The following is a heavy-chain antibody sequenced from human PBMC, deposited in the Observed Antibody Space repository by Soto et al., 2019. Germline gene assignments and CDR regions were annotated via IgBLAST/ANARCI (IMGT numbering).Heavy chain of an antibody. Sequence: SLRLSCAASGFTFSSYGMLWVRQAPDKGLEWVAGIWYDGSNKYYADSVKGRFTISRDNSKNTLYLQMNSLRAEDTAVYYCARCYYDSSGYYYYGMDVWGQGT. V-gene: IGHV3-33*01. D-gene: IGHD3-22*01. CDR3: ARCYYDSSGYYYYGMDV. CDR1: GFTFSSYG. CDR2: IWYDGSNK. J-gene: IGHJ6*02.